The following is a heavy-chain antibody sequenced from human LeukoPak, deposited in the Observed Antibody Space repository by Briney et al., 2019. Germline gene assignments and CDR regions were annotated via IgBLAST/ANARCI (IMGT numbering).Heavy chain of an antibody. CDR3: ARVKRMAVASLYYFDS. CDR1: GDSVSSNSAT. J-gene: IGHJ4*02. CDR2: TYCRSKWYS. Sequence: SQTLSLTCAISGDSVSSNSATWNWIRQSPSRGLEWLGRTYCRSKWYSDYAVSVKSRITINTDTSKNQFSLQLNSVTPEDTAIYYCARVKRMAVASLYYFDSWGQGTLVTVSS. V-gene: IGHV6-1*01. D-gene: IGHD6-19*01.